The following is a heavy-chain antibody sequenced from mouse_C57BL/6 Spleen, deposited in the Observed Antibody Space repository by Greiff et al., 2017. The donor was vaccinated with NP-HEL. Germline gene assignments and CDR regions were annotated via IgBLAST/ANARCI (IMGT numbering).Heavy chain of an antibody. J-gene: IGHJ4*01. CDR3: AKKDYGSPTGAMDY. CDR1: GFSLTSYG. CDR2: LLSGGCT. D-gene: IGHD1-1*01. Sequence: VKLMESGPGLVQSSQSLSITCSVSGFSLTSYGVHWVRQPSVKGLEWLGVLLSGGCTDYYAAFISRLSLCKDTSKSHVFFKMNSLQADDTAIYYCAKKDYGSPTGAMDYWGQGTSVTVTS. V-gene: IGHV2-4*01.